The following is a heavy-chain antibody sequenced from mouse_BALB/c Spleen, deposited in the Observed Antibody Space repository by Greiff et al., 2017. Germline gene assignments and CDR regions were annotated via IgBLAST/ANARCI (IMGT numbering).Heavy chain of an antibody. CDR2: IWAGGST. D-gene: IGHD2-3*01. V-gene: IGHV2-9*02. J-gene: IGHJ4*01. CDR3: ASVYDGYYGYAMDY. Sequence: VKLVESGPGLVAPSQSLSITCTVSGFSLTSYGVHWVRQPPGKGLEWLGVIWAGGSTNYNSALMSRLSISKDNSKSQVFLKMNSLQTDDTAMYYCASVYDGYYGYAMDYWGQGTSVTVSS. CDR1: GFSLTSYG.